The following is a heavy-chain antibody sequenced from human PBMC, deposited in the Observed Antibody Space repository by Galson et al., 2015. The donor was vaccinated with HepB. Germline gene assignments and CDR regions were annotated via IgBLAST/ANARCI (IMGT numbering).Heavy chain of an antibody. CDR1: GFTFSKYW. J-gene: IGHJ4*02. Sequence: SLRLSCAASGFTFSKYWMHWVRQAPGKGLVWVSRINSDGSITTYADSVRGRFTISRDNAKNTLYLQVNSLRVEDRAVYYCARDPSMYGGSYVDYWGQGTLVTVSS. V-gene: IGHV3-74*01. CDR2: INSDGSIT. D-gene: IGHD1-26*01. CDR3: ARDPSMYGGSYVDY.